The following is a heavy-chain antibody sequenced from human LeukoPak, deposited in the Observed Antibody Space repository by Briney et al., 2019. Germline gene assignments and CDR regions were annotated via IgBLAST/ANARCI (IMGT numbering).Heavy chain of an antibody. J-gene: IGHJ6*02. CDR3: AMMDTAMARQYYYYYYGMDV. CDR1: GYTFTSYD. CDR2: MNPNSGNT. Sequence: GASVTVSCTASGYTFTSYDINWVRQATGQGLEWVGWMNPNSGNTGYAQKFQGRVTMTRNTSISTAYMELSSLRSEDTAVYYCAMMDTAMARQYYYYYYGMDVWGQGTTVTVSS. D-gene: IGHD5-18*01. V-gene: IGHV1-8*01.